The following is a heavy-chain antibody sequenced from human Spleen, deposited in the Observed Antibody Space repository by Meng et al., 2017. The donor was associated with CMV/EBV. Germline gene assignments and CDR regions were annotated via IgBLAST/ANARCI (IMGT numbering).Heavy chain of an antibody. CDR1: GFTFSSHA. V-gene: IGHV3-23*01. J-gene: IGHJ4*02. Sequence: GESLKISCVGSGFTFSSHAMSWVRQAPGKGLEWVSAITGSGDSTYYADSVKGRFTISRDNSKRTLYLQMNSLRAEDTAVFYCAPNPILGGDYWGQGTLVTVSS. D-gene: IGHD1-26*01. CDR3: APNPILGGDY. CDR2: ITGSGDST.